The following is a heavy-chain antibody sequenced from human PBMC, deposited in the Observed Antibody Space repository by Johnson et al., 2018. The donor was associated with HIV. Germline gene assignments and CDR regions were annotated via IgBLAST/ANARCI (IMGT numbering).Heavy chain of an antibody. D-gene: IGHD3-3*01. CDR3: AKDWSVLEWLSLHAFDI. V-gene: IGHV3-30-3*01. CDR1: GLNFSDYG. J-gene: IGHJ3*02. CDR2: ISFDGSKE. Sequence: VHLVESGGGVVQPGRSVRLSCAASGLNFSDYGMHWVRQAPGKGLEWVAVISFDGSKEYYADSVKGRFTISRDNSKKTLYLQMNSLRAEDTAVYYCAKDWSVLEWLSLHAFDIWGQGTMVTVSS.